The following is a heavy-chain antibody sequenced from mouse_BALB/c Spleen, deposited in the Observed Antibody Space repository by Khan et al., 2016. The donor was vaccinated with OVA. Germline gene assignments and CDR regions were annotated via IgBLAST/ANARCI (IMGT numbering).Heavy chain of an antibody. CDR1: GFTFSSFG. CDR3: ARSTISTWYVDV. V-gene: IGHV5-17*02. Sequence: EVELVESGGGLVQPGGSRKLSCAASGFTFSSFGMHWVRQAPEKGLEWVAYISFGSATIYYADTVKGRFTISRDNPKNALFLQMTSLRSEDTAIYYCARSTISTWYVDVWGAGTTVTVSS. J-gene: IGHJ1*01. CDR2: ISFGSATI.